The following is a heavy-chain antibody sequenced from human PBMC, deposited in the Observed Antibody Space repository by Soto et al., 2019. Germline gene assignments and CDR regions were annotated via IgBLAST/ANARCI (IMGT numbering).Heavy chain of an antibody. CDR1: GFTFSNAW. CDR3: TSRGYSYGFDYYYYGMDV. Sequence: PGGSLRLSCAASGFTFSNAWMNWVRQAPGKGLEWVGRIKSKTDGGTTDYAAPVKGRFTISRDDSKNTLYLQMNSLKTEDTAVYYCTSRGYSYGFDYYYYGMDVWGQGTTVTVSS. J-gene: IGHJ6*02. CDR2: IKSKTDGGTT. V-gene: IGHV3-15*07. D-gene: IGHD5-18*01.